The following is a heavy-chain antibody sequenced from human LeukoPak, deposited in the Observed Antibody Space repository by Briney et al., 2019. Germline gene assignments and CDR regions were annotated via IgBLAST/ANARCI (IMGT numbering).Heavy chain of an antibody. CDR1: GGTFSSYA. J-gene: IGHJ3*02. CDR3: AHSIWGYCSSTSCSKYAFGI. Sequence: SVKVSCKASGGTFSSYAISWVRQAPGQGLEWMGGIIPIFGTANYAQKFQGRVTITADESTSTAYMELSSLRSEDTAVYYCAHSIWGYCSSTSCSKYAFGIWGQGAMVTVSS. V-gene: IGHV1-69*13. CDR2: IIPIFGTA. D-gene: IGHD2-2*01.